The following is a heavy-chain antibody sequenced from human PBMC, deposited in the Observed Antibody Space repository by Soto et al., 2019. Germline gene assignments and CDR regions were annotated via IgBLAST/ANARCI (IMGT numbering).Heavy chain of an antibody. Sequence: GGSLRLSCAASGFTFSSYAMSWVRQAPGKWLEWVSAISGSGGSTYYADSVKGRFTISRDNAKNSLYLQMNSLRAEDTAVYYCARDNRGYSYGLYYYYGMDVSGQGTTVTVSS. CDR3: ARDNRGYSYGLYYYYGMDV. J-gene: IGHJ6*02. CDR1: GFTFSSYA. CDR2: ISGSGGST. D-gene: IGHD5-18*01. V-gene: IGHV3-23*01.